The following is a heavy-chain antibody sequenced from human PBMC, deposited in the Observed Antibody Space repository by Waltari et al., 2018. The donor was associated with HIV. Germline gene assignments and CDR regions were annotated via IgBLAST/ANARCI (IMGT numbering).Heavy chain of an antibody. V-gene: IGHV3-7*01. CDR2: INQAGTER. Sequence: EVRLVESGGGWVQPGGSLTLTCETSGFTFSFYWLSWVRQAPGGGKGWVANINQAGTERHYVDSVMVRFTISRDNGKRSSFLQMNSLTVEDTAVYYCATTHGSGDYDNDFDYWGQGTLV. CDR3: ATTHGSGDYDNDFDY. J-gene: IGHJ4*02. CDR1: GFTFSFYW. D-gene: IGHD3-10*01.